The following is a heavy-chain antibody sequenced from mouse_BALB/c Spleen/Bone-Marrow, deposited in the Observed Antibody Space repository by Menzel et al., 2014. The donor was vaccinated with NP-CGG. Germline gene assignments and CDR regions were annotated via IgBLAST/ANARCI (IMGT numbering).Heavy chain of an antibody. CDR1: GYTFXSYW. CDR2: IDPSDSYT. V-gene: IGHV1S127*01. Sequence: VQLQQSGAELVKPGASVKMSCKASGYTFXSYWMHWVKQRPGQGLEWIGVIDPSDSYTSYNQKFKGKATLTVDTSSSTAYMQLSSLTSEDSAVYYCTRGDYDWYFDVWGAGTTVTASS. CDR3: TRGDYDWYFDV. J-gene: IGHJ1*01. D-gene: IGHD2-4*01.